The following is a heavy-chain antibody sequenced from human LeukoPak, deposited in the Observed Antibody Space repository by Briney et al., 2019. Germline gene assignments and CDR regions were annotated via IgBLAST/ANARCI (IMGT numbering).Heavy chain of an antibody. V-gene: IGHV3-66*01. J-gene: IGHJ4*02. Sequence: GGSLRLSCAASGFTVSSNYMSWVRQAPGKGLEWVSVIYSGGNTYYADSVKGRFTISRDNSKNTLSLQMNSLRAEDTAVYYCAREASSSGWRYLDYWGQGTLVTVSS. CDR2: IYSGGNT. D-gene: IGHD6-19*01. CDR1: GFTVSSNY. CDR3: AREASSSGWRYLDY.